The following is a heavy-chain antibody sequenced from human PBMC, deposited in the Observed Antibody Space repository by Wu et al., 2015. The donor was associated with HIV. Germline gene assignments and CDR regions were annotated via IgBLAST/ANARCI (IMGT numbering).Heavy chain of an antibody. CDR1: GYTFIGYY. CDR2: INPSGGGT. D-gene: IGHD2-21*01. V-gene: IGHV1-2*02. J-gene: IGHJ4*02. Sequence: QVQLVQSGAEVKKPGASVKVSCKASGYTFIGYYMHWVRQAPGQGLEWMGMINPSGGGTTYAQKFQGRVTLTRDTSISTAYLALSRLRLDDTAFYFCAAGIQAGGANYWGQGTLVTVSS. CDR3: AAGIQAGGANY.